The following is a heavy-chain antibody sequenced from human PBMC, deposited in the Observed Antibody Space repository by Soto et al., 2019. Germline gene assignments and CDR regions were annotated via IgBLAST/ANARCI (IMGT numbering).Heavy chain of an antibody. D-gene: IGHD3-16*01. CDR3: TRDLFSYDYSGILWFDP. CDR1: GFAFSGSA. V-gene: IGHV3-73*01. CDR2: IRSKGHNYAT. Sequence: GGSLRLSCAASGFAFSGSAMYWVRQASGKGPEWVGRIRSKGHNYATEYAASVKGRFTISRDDSKNTAYLQMNSLQTEDTAVYYCTRDLFSYDYSGILWFDPWGQGALVTVSS. J-gene: IGHJ5*02.